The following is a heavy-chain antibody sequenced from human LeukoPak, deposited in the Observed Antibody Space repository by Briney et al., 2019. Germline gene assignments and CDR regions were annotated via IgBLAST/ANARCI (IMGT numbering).Heavy chain of an antibody. J-gene: IGHJ4*02. CDR2: ISSSSSTI. Sequence: GGSLRLSCAASGFTFSSYGMHWVRQAPGKGLEWVSYISSSSSTIYYADSVKGRFTISRDNAKNSLYLQMNSLRAEDTAVYYCARGGSIVVVPAAQVCDYWGQGTLVTVSS. CDR1: GFTFSSYG. V-gene: IGHV3-48*01. D-gene: IGHD2-2*01. CDR3: ARGGSIVVVPAAQVCDY.